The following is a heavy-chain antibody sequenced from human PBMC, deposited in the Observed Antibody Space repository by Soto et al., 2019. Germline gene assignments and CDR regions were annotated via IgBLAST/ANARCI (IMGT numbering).Heavy chain of an antibody. CDR2: FDPEDGET. V-gene: IGHV1-24*01. CDR1: GYTLTELS. D-gene: IGHD2-2*02. CDR3: ATDLGYCSSTSCYTGGQWFEP. Sequence: ASVKVSCKVSGYTLTELSMHWVRQAPGKGLEWMGGFDPEDGETIYAQKFQGRVTMTEDTSTDTAYMELSSLRSEDTAVYYCATDLGYCSSTSCYTGGQWFEPWGQGTLVTVS. J-gene: IGHJ5*02.